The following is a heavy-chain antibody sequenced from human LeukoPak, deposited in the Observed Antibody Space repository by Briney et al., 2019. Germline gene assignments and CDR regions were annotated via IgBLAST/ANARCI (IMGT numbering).Heavy chain of an antibody. J-gene: IGHJ3*02. Sequence: GGSLRLSCAASGFTFSSYVMHWVRQAPGKGLKWVAFIRYDGSNKYYADSVKGRFTISRDNSKDTLYLQMNSLRPEDTAVYYCAKGWSGDYFEYALDIWGQGTLVTVSS. CDR2: IRYDGSNK. CDR1: GFTFSSYV. V-gene: IGHV3-30*02. CDR3: AKGWSGDYFEYALDI. D-gene: IGHD4-17*01.